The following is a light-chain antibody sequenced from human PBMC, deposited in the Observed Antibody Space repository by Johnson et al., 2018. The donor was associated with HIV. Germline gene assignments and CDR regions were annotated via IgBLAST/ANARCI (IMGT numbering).Light chain of an antibody. J-gene: IGLJ1*01. CDR2: DNN. CDR1: SSNIGNNY. V-gene: IGLV1-51*01. CDR3: GTWDSSLSAYV. Sequence: QSVLTQPASVSAASGQKVTISCSGSSSNIGNNYVSWYQQLPGTAPTLLIYDNNKRPSGIPDRFSGSKSGTSATLGITGLQTGDEADYYCGTWDSSLSAYVFGTGSNVTVL.